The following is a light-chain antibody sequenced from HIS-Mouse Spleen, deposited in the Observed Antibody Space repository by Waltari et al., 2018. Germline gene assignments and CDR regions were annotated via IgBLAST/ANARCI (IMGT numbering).Light chain of an antibody. Sequence: DIQMTQSPSSLSASVGDRVTITCRESQSISSYLNWYQQKPGKAPKLLIYAASSLQSGVPSRFSGSGSGTDFTLTISSLQHEDFATYYCQQSYSTPGTFGQGTKVEIK. CDR2: AAS. CDR3: QQSYSTPGT. CDR1: QSISSY. J-gene: IGKJ1*01. V-gene: IGKV1-39*01.